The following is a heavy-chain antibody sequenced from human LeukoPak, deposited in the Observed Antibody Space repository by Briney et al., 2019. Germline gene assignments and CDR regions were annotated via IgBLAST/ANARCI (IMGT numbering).Heavy chain of an antibody. V-gene: IGHV4-34*01. J-gene: IGHJ4*02. Sequence: SETLSLTCAVYGGSFSGYYWSWIRQPPGKGLEWIGSIYYSGSTYYDPSLKSRVTISVDTSKNQFSLKLSSVTAADTAVYYCARLPHPNAGIEYYFDYWGQGTLVTVSS. CDR2: IYYSGST. CDR3: ARLPHPNAGIEYYFDY. CDR1: GGSFSGYY. D-gene: IGHD1-14*01.